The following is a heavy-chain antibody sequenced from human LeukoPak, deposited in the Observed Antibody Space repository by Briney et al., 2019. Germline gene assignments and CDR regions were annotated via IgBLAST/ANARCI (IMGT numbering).Heavy chain of an antibody. Sequence: GGSLRLSCAASGFTFSSYWMHWVRQAPGKGLVWVSRINSDGSSTSYADSVKGRFTISRDNAKNTLYLQMNSLRAEDTAVYYCARDQELRYFDWLLSLSYYYYYYMDVWGKGTTVTISS. V-gene: IGHV3-74*01. CDR1: GFTFSSYW. J-gene: IGHJ6*03. CDR2: INSDGSST. D-gene: IGHD3-9*01. CDR3: ARDQELRYFDWLLSLSYYYYYYMDV.